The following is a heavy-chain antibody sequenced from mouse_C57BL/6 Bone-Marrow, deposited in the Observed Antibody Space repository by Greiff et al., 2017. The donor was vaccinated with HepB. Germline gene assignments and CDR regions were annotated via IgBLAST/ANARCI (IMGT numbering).Heavy chain of an antibody. V-gene: IGHV5-16*01. CDR1: GFTFSDYY. CDR3: ARDGNRGYFDY. J-gene: IGHJ2*01. D-gene: IGHD2-1*01. CDR2: INYDGSST. Sequence: DVHLVESEGGLVQPGSSMKLSCTASGFTFSDYYMAWVRQVPEKGLEWVANINYDGSSTYYLDSLKSRFIISRDNAKNILYLQMSSLKSEDTATYYCARDGNRGYFDYWGQGTTLTVSS.